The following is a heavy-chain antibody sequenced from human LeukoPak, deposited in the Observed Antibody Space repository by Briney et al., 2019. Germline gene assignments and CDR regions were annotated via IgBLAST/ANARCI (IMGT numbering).Heavy chain of an antibody. CDR3: ARIKRGGWKDAFDI. CDR2: IYTSGST. J-gene: IGHJ3*02. CDR1: GGSISSYY. D-gene: IGHD1-1*01. Sequence: SETLSLTCTVSGGSISSYYWSWIRQPAGKGLEWIGRIYTSGSTNHNPSLKSRVTMSVDTSKNHFSLKLSSVAAADTAVYYCARIKRGGWKDAFDIWGQGTMVTVSS. V-gene: IGHV4-4*07.